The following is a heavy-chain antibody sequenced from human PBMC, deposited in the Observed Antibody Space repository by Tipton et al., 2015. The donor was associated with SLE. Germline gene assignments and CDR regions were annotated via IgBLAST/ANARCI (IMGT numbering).Heavy chain of an antibody. CDR2: IYHSGST. CDR3: ARNYGSGKRDAFDI. D-gene: IGHD3-10*01. V-gene: IGHV4-34*01. Sequence: LRLSCAVYGGSFSGYYWSWIRQPPGKGLEWIGYIYHSGSTYYNPSLKSRVTISVDRSKNQFSLKLSSVTAADTAVYYCARNYGSGKRDAFDIWGQGTMVTVSS. J-gene: IGHJ3*02. CDR1: GGSFSGYY.